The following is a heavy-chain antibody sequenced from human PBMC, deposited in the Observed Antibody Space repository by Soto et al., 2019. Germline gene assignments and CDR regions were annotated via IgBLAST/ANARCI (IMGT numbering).Heavy chain of an antibody. V-gene: IGHV3-21*01. CDR2: ISSSSSYI. D-gene: IGHD6-19*01. CDR1: GITSGSDI. J-gene: IGHJ4*02. Sequence: EVQLVESVGGLVKPGGSLRLSCAASGITSGSDIMSWVRQPPGKGLEWVSCISSSSSYIYYADSGKGRFTISRDNAKNSLYLQMNSLRAEDTAVYYCARDKRSSGWYEDYWGQGPLVTVSS. CDR3: ARDKRSSGWYEDY.